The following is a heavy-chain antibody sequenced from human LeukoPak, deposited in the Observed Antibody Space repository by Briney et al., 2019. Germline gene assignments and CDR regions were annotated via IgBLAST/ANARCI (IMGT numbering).Heavy chain of an antibody. D-gene: IGHD6-13*01. CDR3: ARERYSSSWSPSSFDY. V-gene: IGHV1-2*02. J-gene: IGHJ4*02. Sequence: ASVKVSCKASGYTFTGCYMHWVRQAPGQGLEWMGWINPNSGGTNYAQKFQGRVTMTRDTSISTAYMELSRLRSDDTAVYYCARERYSSSWSPSSFDYWGQGTLVTVSS. CDR1: GYTFTGCY. CDR2: INPNSGGT.